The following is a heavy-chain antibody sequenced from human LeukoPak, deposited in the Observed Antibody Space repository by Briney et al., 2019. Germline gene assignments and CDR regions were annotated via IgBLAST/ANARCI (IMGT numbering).Heavy chain of an antibody. D-gene: IGHD2-2*01. CDR1: GFTFSSYG. J-gene: IGHJ5*02. CDR3: GVDIVVVPGAPNWFDP. V-gene: IGHV3-30*02. CDR2: IRYDGSNK. Sequence: GGSLRLSCAASGFTFSSYGMHWVRQAPGKGLEWVAFIRYDGSNKYYADSVKGRFTISRDNSKNTLYLQMNSLRAEDTAVYYCGVDIVVVPGAPNWFDPWGQGTLVTVSS.